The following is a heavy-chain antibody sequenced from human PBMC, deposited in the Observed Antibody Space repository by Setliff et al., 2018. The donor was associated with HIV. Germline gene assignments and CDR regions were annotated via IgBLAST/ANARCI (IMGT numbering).Heavy chain of an antibody. CDR2: LNTDGGNT. V-gene: IGHV3-74*01. J-gene: IGHJ6*02. CDR3: ARGYYGSDLQTGMDV. Sequence: GGSLRLSCAASGFTFSTYWMHWVRQAPGKGLVWVSRLNTDGGNTRYADSVKGRFTISRDNVKNTLYLQMNSLRGEDTAVYFCARGYYGSDLQTGMDVWGQGTTVTVSS. D-gene: IGHD3-10*01. CDR1: GFTFSTYW.